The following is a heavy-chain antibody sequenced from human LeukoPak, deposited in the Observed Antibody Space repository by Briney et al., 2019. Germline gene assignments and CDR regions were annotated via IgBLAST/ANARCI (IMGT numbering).Heavy chain of an antibody. V-gene: IGHV3-74*01. CDR2: INSDGSST. D-gene: IGHD6-19*01. CDR3: ARGGPYSSVLFGY. J-gene: IGHJ4*02. Sequence: GGSLRLSCAASGFTFSSYWMHWVRQAPGKGLVWVSRINSDGSSTIYADSVKGRFTISRDNAKSTLYLQMNSLRAEDTAVYYCARGGPYSSVLFGYWGQGTLVTVSS. CDR1: GFTFSSYW.